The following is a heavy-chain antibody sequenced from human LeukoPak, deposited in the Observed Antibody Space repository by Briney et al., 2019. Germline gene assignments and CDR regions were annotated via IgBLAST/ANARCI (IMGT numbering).Heavy chain of an antibody. CDR1: GYTFTGYY. J-gene: IGHJ6*02. CDR3: VRCAVGCYYNYGIDA. D-gene: IGHD2-8*01. Sequence: ASVKVSCKASGYTFTGYYMHWVRQATGQGLEWMGWMNPNSGNTGYAQKFQGRATMTRSTSITTAYMELTSLRPEDTAVYYCVRCAVGCYYNYGIDAWGQGTTVTVSS. CDR2: MNPNSGNT. V-gene: IGHV1-8*02.